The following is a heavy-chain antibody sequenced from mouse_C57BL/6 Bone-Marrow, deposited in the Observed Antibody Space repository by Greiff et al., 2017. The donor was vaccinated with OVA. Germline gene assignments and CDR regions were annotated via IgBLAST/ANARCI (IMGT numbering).Heavy chain of an antibody. CDR3: TPYYGSSWYYFDY. CDR1: GYTFTDYE. Sequence: SGAELVRPGASVTLSCKASGYTFTDYEMHWVKQTHVHGLEWIGAIDPETGGAAYNQKFKGKAILTADKSSSTAYMELRSLTSEDSAVYYCTPYYGSSWYYFDYWGQGTTLTVSS. J-gene: IGHJ2*01. CDR2: IDPETGGA. D-gene: IGHD1-1*01. V-gene: IGHV1-15*01.